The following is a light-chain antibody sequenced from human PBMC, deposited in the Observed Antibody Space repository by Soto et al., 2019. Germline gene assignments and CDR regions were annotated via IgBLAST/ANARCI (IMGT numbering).Light chain of an antibody. CDR1: QGISSY. CDR3: QQYYSTPTWT. J-gene: IGKJ1*01. V-gene: IGKV1-8*01. CDR2: AAS. Sequence: AIRMTQSPSSLSASTGDIVTITCRASQGISSYLNGYQQEAGKAPKLLIYAASSLQSGVPSRFSGSGSGTDFTLTINSLQPEDFATYYCQQYYSTPTWTFGQGTKVDI.